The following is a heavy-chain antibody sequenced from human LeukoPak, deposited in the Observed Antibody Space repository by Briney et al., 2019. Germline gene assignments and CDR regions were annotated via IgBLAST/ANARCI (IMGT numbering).Heavy chain of an antibody. CDR1: GFTFSSYA. CDR3: ARTTRDGYNSGAFDI. Sequence: GGSLRLSCAASGFTFSSYAMSWVRQAPGKGLEWVSAISGSGGSTYYADSVKGRFTNSRDNSKNTLYLQMNSLRAEDTAVYYCARTTRDGYNSGAFDIWGQGTMVTVSS. V-gene: IGHV3-23*01. J-gene: IGHJ3*02. D-gene: IGHD5-24*01. CDR2: ISGSGGST.